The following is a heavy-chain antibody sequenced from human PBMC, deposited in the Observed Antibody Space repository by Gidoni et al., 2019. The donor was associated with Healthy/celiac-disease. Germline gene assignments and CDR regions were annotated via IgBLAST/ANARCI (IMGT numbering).Heavy chain of an antibody. D-gene: IGHD6-13*01. CDR2: INPNSGGT. CDR1: GYTFTGYS. Sequence: QVQLVQSGADVKKPGASVKVSCKASGYTFTGYSMHWVRQAPGQGLEWMGWINPNSGGTNYAQKFQGRVTMTRDTSISTAYMELSRLRSDDTAVYYCARRRTAAAGTFYYYGMDVWGQGTTVTVSS. CDR3: ARRRTAAAGTFYYYGMDV. V-gene: IGHV1-2*02. J-gene: IGHJ6*02.